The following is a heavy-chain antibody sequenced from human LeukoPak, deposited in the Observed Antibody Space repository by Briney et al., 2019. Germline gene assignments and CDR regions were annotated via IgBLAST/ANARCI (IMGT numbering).Heavy chain of an antibody. CDR1: GFTFSSYA. D-gene: IGHD1-26*01. CDR3: AKGRYSGTYLFDY. CDR2: ISGSGGST. Sequence: GGSLRLSCAASGFTFSSYAMSWVRQAPGKGLEWASAISGSGGSTYYADSVKGRFTISRDNSKNSLYLQMNSLRAEDTAVYYCAKGRYSGTYLFDYWGQGTLVTVSS. J-gene: IGHJ4*02. V-gene: IGHV3-23*01.